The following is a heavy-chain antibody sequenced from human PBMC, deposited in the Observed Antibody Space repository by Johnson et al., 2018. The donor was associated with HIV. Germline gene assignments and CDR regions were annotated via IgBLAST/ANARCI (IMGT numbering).Heavy chain of an antibody. CDR2: ISWTSGSI. V-gene: IGHV3-9*01. CDR1: GFTFDDYA. D-gene: IGHD6-13*01. Sequence: EVQLVESGGGLVQPGRSLRLSCAASGFTFDDYAMHWVRQAPGKGLEWVSGISWTSGSIGYADSVKGRLTISRDNAKNSLYLQMNSLRAEDTALYYCAKDGVKAADDAFDIWGQGTMVTVSS. J-gene: IGHJ3*02. CDR3: AKDGVKAADDAFDI.